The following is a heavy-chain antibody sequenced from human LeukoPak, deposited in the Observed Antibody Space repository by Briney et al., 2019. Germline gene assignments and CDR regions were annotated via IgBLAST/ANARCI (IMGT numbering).Heavy chain of an antibody. CDR1: GGSISSYY. D-gene: IGHD5/OR15-5a*01. V-gene: IGHV4-59*01. Sequence: SETLSLTCTVSGGSISSYYWSWIRQPPGKGLEWIGYIYYSGSTNYNPSLKSRVTISVDTSKNQFSPKLSSVTAADTAVYYCARGVGGPYYYGMDVWGQGTTVTVSS. CDR2: IYYSGST. J-gene: IGHJ6*02. CDR3: ARGVGGPYYYGMDV.